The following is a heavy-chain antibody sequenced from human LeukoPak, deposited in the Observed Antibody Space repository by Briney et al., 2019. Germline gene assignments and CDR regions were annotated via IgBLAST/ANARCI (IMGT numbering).Heavy chain of an antibody. Sequence: GGSLRLSCAASGFTFSSYGMHWVRQAPGKGLEWVTVIWYDGSNKYYADSVKGRFTISRDNSKNTLYLQMNSLRAEDTAVYYCARGTVGYLFDPWGQGTLVTVSS. CDR1: GFTFSSYG. J-gene: IGHJ5*02. V-gene: IGHV3-33*01. D-gene: IGHD2-15*01. CDR2: IWYDGSNK. CDR3: ARGTVGYLFDP.